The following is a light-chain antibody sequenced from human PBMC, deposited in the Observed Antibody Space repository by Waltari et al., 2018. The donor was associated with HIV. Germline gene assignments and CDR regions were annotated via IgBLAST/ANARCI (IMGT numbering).Light chain of an antibody. CDR2: RND. V-gene: IGLV1-47*01. Sequence: QSVLTQPPSVSGAPGQRVTVSCSGSSSSTGSGYVCWYQQLPGAAPKLVIYRNDQRPSGFPDRFSGSKSGTSASLAISGLRSEDEAVYYCGAWNGSPSGPVFGGGTKLTVL. CDR1: SSSTGSGY. CDR3: GAWNGSPSGPV. J-gene: IGLJ3*02.